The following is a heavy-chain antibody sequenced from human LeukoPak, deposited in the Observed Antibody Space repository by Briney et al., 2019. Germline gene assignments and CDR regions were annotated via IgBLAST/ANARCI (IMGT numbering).Heavy chain of an antibody. J-gene: IGHJ6*03. CDR2: VIPMFGIT. D-gene: IGHD1-26*01. CDR1: GGTFINSG. CDR3: TTDHGRGMDV. V-gene: IGHV1-69*05. Sequence: ASVKVSCKASGGTFINSGFNWVRQAPGQGLEWMGGVIPMFGITNYTQKFQGRITITTDESTTTAYMGVNSLTSEDTAVYYCTTDHGRGMDVWGKGTTVIVSS.